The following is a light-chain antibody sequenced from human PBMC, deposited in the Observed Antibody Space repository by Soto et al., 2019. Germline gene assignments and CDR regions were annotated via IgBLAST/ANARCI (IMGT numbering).Light chain of an antibody. J-gene: IGKJ4*01. CDR3: QQHSNYPLT. V-gene: IGKV1-5*03. CDR2: KAS. CDR1: QSIRSW. Sequence: DIQMTQSPSTLSASVGDRVTITCRASQSIRSWLAWYQQKPGKAPKLLIYKASSLESGVPSRFSGSVSGTEFTLTISSLQPDDFATYYCQQHSNYPLTFGGGTKVEIK.